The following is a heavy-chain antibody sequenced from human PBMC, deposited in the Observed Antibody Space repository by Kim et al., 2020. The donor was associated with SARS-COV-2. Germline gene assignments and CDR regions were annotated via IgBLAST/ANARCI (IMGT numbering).Heavy chain of an antibody. CDR2: IDCGNGNT. CDR1: GHTFTRDS. D-gene: IGHD2-15*01. CDR3: LGGYYFGY. J-gene: IGHJ4*02. Sequence: ASVKVSCKTSGHTFTRDSIHWVRQAPGQRLEWMGGIDCGNGNTIYSQKFQGRVTFTTDTSASTAYMELSSLRSEDSAVYYCLGGYYFGYWGQGTLVTVSS. V-gene: IGHV1-3*01.